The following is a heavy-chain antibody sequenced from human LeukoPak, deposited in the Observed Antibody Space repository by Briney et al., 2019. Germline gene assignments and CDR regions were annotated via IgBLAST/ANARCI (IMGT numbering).Heavy chain of an antibody. J-gene: IGHJ5*02. D-gene: IGHD2-2*01. CDR1: RFSFSDYD. CDR2: IKEDGSAQ. CDR3: ATSSNAPGNH. V-gene: IGHV3-7*01. Sequence: GGSLRLSCRASRFSFSDYDMHWVRQAPGKGLEWVANIKEDGSAQYYVGSVKGRFTISRDNAKNSLNLQMNSLRAEDTAVYYCATSSNAPGNHWGQGTLVTVSS.